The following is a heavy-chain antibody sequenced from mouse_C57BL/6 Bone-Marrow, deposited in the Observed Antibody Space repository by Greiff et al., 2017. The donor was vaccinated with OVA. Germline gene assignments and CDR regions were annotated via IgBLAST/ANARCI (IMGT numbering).Heavy chain of an antibody. D-gene: IGHD1-1*01. CDR3: AKPEGSSPHWYVDV. V-gene: IGHV2-3*01. CDR1: GFSLTSYG. J-gene: IGHJ1*03. CDR2: IWGDGIT. Sequence: VMLVESGPGLVAPSQSLSITCTVSGFSLTSYGVSWVRQPPGKGLDWRGVIWGDGITTYHSALISRLSISKDNAKGQGFVKLNSLQTDDTAAYYCAKPEGSSPHWYVDVWGTGTTVTVSS.